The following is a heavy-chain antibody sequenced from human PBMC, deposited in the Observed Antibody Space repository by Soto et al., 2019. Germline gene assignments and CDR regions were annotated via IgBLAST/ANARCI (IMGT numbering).Heavy chain of an antibody. V-gene: IGHV4-39*01. J-gene: IGHJ6*02. CDR3: ARHNGPLYVGYYYDMDV. CDR2: IYYSGYT. D-gene: IGHD3-16*01. CDR1: GCSISSSSYY. Sequence: SDTLSITCTVFGCSISSSSYYWGWIRHPPGKGLEWIGSIYYSGYTYYNPSLKSRVTISVDTSKNQFSLKLSSVTAADTAVYYCARHNGPLYVGYYYDMDVWGQGTTVT.